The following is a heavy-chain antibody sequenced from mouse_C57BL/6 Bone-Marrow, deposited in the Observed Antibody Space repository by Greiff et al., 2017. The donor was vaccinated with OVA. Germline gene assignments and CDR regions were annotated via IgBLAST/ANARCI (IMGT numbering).Heavy chain of an antibody. CDR2: ISNGGGST. CDR1: GFTFSDYY. D-gene: IGHD2-3*01. Sequence: EVQLVESGGGLVQPGGSLKLSCAASGFTFSDYYMYWVRQTPEKRLEWVAYISNGGGSTYYPDTVKGRFTISRDNAKNTLYLQMSRLKSEDTAMYYCARLTDDGYYVDYWGQGTTLTVSS. CDR3: ARLTDDGYYVDY. V-gene: IGHV5-12*01. J-gene: IGHJ2*01.